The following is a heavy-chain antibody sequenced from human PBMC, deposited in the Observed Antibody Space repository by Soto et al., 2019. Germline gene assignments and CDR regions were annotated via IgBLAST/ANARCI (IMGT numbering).Heavy chain of an antibody. CDR1: GGSISSYY. CDR3: ARGYRYCSSISCRRDHYYYYYMDV. CDR2: IYYSGST. V-gene: IGHV4-59*01. J-gene: IGHJ6*03. Sequence: SETLSLTCTVSGGSISSYYWSWIRQPPGKGLEWIGYIYYSGSTNYNPSLKSRVTISVDTSKNQFSLKLSSVTAADTAVYYCARGYRYCSSISCRRDHYYYYYMDVSGKGTTVTVSS. D-gene: IGHD2-2*01.